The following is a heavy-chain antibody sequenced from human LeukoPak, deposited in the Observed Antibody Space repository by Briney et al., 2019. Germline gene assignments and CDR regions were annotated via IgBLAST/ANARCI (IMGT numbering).Heavy chain of an antibody. V-gene: IGHV4-34*01. CDR2: INHSGST. CDR3: ARAHPVDAFDI. J-gene: IGHJ3*02. Sequence: SETLSLTCAVYGGSFSGYYWSWIRQPPGKGLEWIGEINHSGSTNYNPSLKSRVTISVDTSKNQFSLKLSSVTAADTAVYYCARAHPVDAFDIWGQGTMATVSS. CDR1: GGSFSGYY.